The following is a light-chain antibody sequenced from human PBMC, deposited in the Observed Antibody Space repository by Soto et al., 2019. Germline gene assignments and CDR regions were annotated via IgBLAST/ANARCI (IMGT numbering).Light chain of an antibody. CDR1: QCIYSK. V-gene: IGKV3-15*01. Sequence: ILLTQSPATLSMYHGEGATLSCRASQCIYSKLAWYQQRRGQTPRLLIYDASSRATGIPARFSGSGFGTEFTLTISSLQSEDFAVYYCQQYDSWPPLNFGGVTKVDIK. CDR3: QQYDSWPPLN. J-gene: IGKJ4*01. CDR2: DAS.